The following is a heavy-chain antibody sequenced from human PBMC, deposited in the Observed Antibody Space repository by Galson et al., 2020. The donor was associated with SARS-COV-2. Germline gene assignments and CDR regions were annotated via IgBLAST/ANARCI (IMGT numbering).Heavy chain of an antibody. CDR2: IYYSGST. CDR1: GGSISNYY. CDR3: ARHKTMYYYDSSGYWGWFDP. D-gene: IGHD3-22*01. V-gene: IGHV4-59*08. J-gene: IGHJ5*02. Sequence: SQTLSLTCTVSGGSISNYYWSWIRQPPGKGLEWIGYIYYSGSTKYHPSLKSRVTMSVDSSKNQFSLKLSSVTAADTAVYYCARHKTMYYYDSSGYWGWFDPWGQGTVVTVSP.